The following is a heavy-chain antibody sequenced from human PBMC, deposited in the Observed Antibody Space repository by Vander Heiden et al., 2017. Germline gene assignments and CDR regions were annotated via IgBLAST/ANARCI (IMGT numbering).Heavy chain of an antibody. J-gene: IGHJ5*02. D-gene: IGHD3-9*01. CDR2: ISGSGGSI. CDR3: AKFEGHYDILTGPPKALAGWFDP. CDR1: GFTFSSYA. V-gene: IGHV3-23*01. Sequence: EVQLLESGGGLVQPGGSLRLSCAASGFTFSSYAMSRVRQAPGKGLEWVSAISGSGGSIYYADSVKGRFTISRDNSKNTLYLQMNSLRAEDTAVYYCAKFEGHYDILTGPPKALAGWFDPWGQGTLVTVSS.